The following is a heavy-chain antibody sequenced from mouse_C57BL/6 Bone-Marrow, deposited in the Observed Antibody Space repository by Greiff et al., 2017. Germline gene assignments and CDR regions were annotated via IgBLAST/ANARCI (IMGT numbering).Heavy chain of an antibody. D-gene: IGHD2-4*01. CDR2: IYPRSGNT. CDR3: ARWGYDYDDWYFDV. J-gene: IGHJ1*03. Sequence: VKLQESGAELARPGASVKLSCKASGYTFTSYGISWVKQRPGQGLEWIGEIYPRSGNTYYNEKFKGKATLTADKSSSTAYMELRSLTSEDSAVYFCARWGYDYDDWYFDVWGTGTTVTVSS. V-gene: IGHV1-81*01. CDR1: GYTFTSYG.